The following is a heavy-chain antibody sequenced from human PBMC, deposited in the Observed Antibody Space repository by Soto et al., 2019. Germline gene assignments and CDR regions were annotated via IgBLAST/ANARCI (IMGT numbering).Heavy chain of an antibody. D-gene: IGHD4-17*01. Sequence: EVQLVESGGGLVQPGGSLRLSCAASGFTFSSYDMHWVRQATGKGLEWVSAIGTAGDTYYPGSVKGRFTISRENAKNSLYLQMNSLRAGDTAVYYCARSGGGEGDYVRKDAFDIWVQGTMVTVSS. J-gene: IGHJ3*02. V-gene: IGHV3-13*01. CDR1: GFTFSSYD. CDR2: IGTAGDT. CDR3: ARSGGGEGDYVRKDAFDI.